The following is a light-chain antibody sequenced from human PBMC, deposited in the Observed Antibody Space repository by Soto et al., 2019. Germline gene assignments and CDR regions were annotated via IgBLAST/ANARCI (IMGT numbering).Light chain of an antibody. CDR1: QDISKY. CDR3: QQYDQFPIT. Sequence: DIPMTQSASSLPASVGDTVTISCQASQDISKYLNWFQQKPGKAPKLLIYDVFNVETGVPSRFSGRGAGTDFTLIISNLQPEDFAKYYCQQYDQFPITFGGGTKVDI. CDR2: DVF. J-gene: IGKJ4*01. V-gene: IGKV1-33*01.